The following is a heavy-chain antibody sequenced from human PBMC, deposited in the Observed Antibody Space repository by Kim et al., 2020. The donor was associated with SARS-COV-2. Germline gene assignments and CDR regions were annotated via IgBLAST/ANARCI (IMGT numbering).Heavy chain of an antibody. J-gene: IGHJ6*02. CDR3: ATGDHGLDV. CDR2: IYYLGGT. V-gene: IGHV4-61*01. CDR1: GGSVNSYNNY. Sequence: SETLSLTCNVSGGSVNSYNNYWTWIRQPPGRGLEWIGYIYYLGGTSYNPSLKSRLTISMDTSKNQFSVRLTSATVADTAVYYCATGDHGLDVWGLGTTVT.